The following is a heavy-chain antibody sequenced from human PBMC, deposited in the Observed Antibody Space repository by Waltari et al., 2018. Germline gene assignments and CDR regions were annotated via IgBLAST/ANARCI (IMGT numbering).Heavy chain of an antibody. CDR3: AREANTMVRRSRADWFDP. D-gene: IGHD3-10*01. Sequence: QVQLVQSGAEVKKPGSSVKVSCKASGGTFSSYAISWVRQAPGQGLEWMGGSLPILGTANYAQKFQGRVTITTDESTSTAYMELSSLRSEDTAVYYCAREANTMVRRSRADWFDPWGQGTLVTVSS. CDR1: GGTFSSYA. V-gene: IGHV1-69*05. J-gene: IGHJ5*02. CDR2: SLPILGTA.